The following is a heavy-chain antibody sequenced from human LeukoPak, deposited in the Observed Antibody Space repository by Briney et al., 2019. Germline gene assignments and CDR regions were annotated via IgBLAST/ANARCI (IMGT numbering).Heavy chain of an antibody. D-gene: IGHD1-26*01. V-gene: IGHV3-30*02. Sequence: GGSLRLPCAASGFTFSSYGMHWVRQAPGKGLEWVAFIRYDGSNKYYADSVKGRFTVSRDNSKNTLYLQMSSLRAEDTAVYYCAKVLSGSYSPFDYWGQGTLVTVSS. CDR2: IRYDGSNK. CDR3: AKVLSGSYSPFDY. J-gene: IGHJ4*02. CDR1: GFTFSSYG.